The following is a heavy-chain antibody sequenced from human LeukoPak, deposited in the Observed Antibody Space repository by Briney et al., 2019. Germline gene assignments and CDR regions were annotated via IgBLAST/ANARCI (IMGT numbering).Heavy chain of an antibody. J-gene: IGHJ5*02. CDR3: ARGLLWFGESPDDVPGNWFDP. V-gene: IGHV3-48*01. CDR2: ISSSSSTI. CDR1: GFTFSSYS. D-gene: IGHD3-10*01. Sequence: GGSLRLSCAASGFTFSSYSMNWVRQAPGKGLEWVSYISSSSSTIYYADSVKGRFTISRGNAKNSLYLQMNSLRAEDTAVYYCARGLLWFGESPDDVPGNWFDPWGQGTLVTVSS.